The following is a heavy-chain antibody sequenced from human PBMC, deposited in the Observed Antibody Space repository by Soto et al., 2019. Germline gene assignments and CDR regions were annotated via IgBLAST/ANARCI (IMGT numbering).Heavy chain of an antibody. V-gene: IGHV4-34*01. Sequence: SETLSLTCAVYGGTIIGYYCTWIRQPPGTGLEWIGEINHNGSTNYNPSLKSRVTMSVDTSKNQFSLKLVSVTAADTAVYYCARHFDAVVIKGWGYWGQGTLVTVS. J-gene: IGHJ4*02. CDR2: INHNGST. CDR1: GGTIIGYY. CDR3: ARHFDAVVIKGWGY. D-gene: IGHD3-10*01.